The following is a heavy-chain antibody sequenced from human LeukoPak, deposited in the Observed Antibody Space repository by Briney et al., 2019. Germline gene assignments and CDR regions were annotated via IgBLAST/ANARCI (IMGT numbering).Heavy chain of an antibody. V-gene: IGHV4-34*01. CDR1: GGSFSGYY. Sequence: SETLSLTCAVYGGSFSGYYWSWIRQPPGKGLEWIGEINHSGSTNYNPSLKSRVTISVDTSKNRFSLKLSSVTAADTAVYYCATAHNYALDYWGQGTLVTVSS. D-gene: IGHD1-1*01. J-gene: IGHJ4*02. CDR3: ATAHNYALDY. CDR2: INHSGST.